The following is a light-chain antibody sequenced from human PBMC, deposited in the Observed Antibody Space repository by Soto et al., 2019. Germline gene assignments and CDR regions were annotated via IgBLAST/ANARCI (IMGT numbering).Light chain of an antibody. Sequence: QSALTQPDSVSGSPGQSITISCTGTSSDVGGYKYVSWYQQHPGKAPKLMIYDIRNRPSGVSNRFSGSKSGNTASLTISGLQAEDEADYYCSSYTSSSTRVFGTGTKVTVL. CDR1: SSDVGGYKY. V-gene: IGLV2-14*03. J-gene: IGLJ1*01. CDR3: SSYTSSSTRV. CDR2: DIR.